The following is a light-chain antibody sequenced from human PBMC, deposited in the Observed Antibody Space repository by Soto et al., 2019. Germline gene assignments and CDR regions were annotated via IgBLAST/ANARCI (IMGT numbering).Light chain of an antibody. CDR1: SSDVGGYNY. V-gene: IGLV2-14*01. Sequence: QSALTQPASMSGSPGQSITISCTGTSSDVGGYNYVSWYQQHPGKAPKLMIYEVSYRLLGVSNRFSGSKSGNTAYLTISGLQAEDEAESFCFSFTTTSTHVVGTGTKVPVL. J-gene: IGLJ1*01. CDR2: EVS. CDR3: FSFTTTSTHV.